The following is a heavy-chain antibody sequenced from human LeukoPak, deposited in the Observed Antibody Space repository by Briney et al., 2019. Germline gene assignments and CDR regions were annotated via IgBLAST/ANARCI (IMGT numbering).Heavy chain of an antibody. CDR3: ARYDPGAFDY. V-gene: IGHV4-30-2*01. Sequence: SQTLSLTCTVSGGSISSGGYYWSWIRQPPGKGLEWIGYIYHSGSTYYNPSLKSRVTISVDRSKNQFSLKLKSVTAADTAVYYCARYDPGAFDYWGQGTLVTVSS. CDR1: GGSISSGGYY. J-gene: IGHJ4*02. D-gene: IGHD3-16*01. CDR2: IYHSGST.